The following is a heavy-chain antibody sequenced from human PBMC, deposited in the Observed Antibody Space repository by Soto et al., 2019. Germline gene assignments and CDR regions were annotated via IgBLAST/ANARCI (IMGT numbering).Heavy chain of an antibody. D-gene: IGHD3-3*01. J-gene: IGHJ6*02. CDR1: GFTFSSYS. CDR3: AREGDYDFWSGYPYGMDV. V-gene: IGHV3-48*02. Sequence: GSLRLSCAASGFTFSSYSMNWVRQAPGKGLEWVSYISSSSSTIYYADSVKGRFTISRDNAKNSLYLQMNSLRDEDTAVYYCAREGDYDFWSGYPYGMDVWGQGTTVTVSS. CDR2: ISSSSSTI.